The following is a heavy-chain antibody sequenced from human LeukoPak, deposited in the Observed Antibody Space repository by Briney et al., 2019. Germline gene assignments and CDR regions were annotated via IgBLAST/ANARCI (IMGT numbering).Heavy chain of an antibody. D-gene: IGHD3-10*01. Sequence: GGSLRLSCTASGFTFGDYAMSWFRRAPGKGLEWVGFIRSKAYGGTTEYAASVKGRFTISRDDSKSIAYLQMNSLKTEDTAVYYCTRGLVRGRPLYYFDYWGQGTLVTVSS. J-gene: IGHJ4*02. CDR1: GFTFGDYA. CDR2: IRSKAYGGTT. V-gene: IGHV3-49*03. CDR3: TRGLVRGRPLYYFDY.